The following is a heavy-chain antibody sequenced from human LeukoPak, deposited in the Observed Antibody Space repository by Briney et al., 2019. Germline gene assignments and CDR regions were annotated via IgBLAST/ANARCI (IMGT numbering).Heavy chain of an antibody. J-gene: IGHJ4*02. D-gene: IGHD6-13*01. CDR2: ISSSGSTI. CDR1: GFTFSSYE. Sequence: PGGSLRLSCAASGFTFSSYEMNWVRQPPGKGLEWVSYISSSGSTIYYADSVKGRFTISRDHAKNSLYLQMNSLRGEDTAVYYCARVMELVGTAAAEYWGQGTLVTVSS. V-gene: IGHV3-48*03. CDR3: ARVMELVGTAAAEY.